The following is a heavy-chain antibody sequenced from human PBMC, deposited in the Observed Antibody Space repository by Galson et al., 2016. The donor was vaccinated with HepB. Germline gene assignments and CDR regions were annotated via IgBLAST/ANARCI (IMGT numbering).Heavy chain of an antibody. V-gene: IGHV3-30-3*01. CDR3: ARAPLEMATIQRGYFDY. Sequence: SLRLSCAASGFTFSSYAMHWVRQAPGKGLEWVAVISFDGSNKYYADSVKGRFTTSRDNSKNTLYLQMNSLRAEDTAVYYCARAPLEMATIQRGYFDYRGQGTLVTVSS. D-gene: IGHD5-24*01. CDR2: ISFDGSNK. CDR1: GFTFSSYA. J-gene: IGHJ4*02.